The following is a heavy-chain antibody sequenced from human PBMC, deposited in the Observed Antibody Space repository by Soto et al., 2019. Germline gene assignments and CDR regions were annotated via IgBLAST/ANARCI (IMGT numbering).Heavy chain of an antibody. CDR1: DGSFSGYY. J-gene: IGHJ5*02. D-gene: IGHD2-2*01. CDR2: INYSGST. Sequence: QVQLQQWGAGLLKPSETLSLTCGVYDGSFSGYYWSWIRQSPGKGLEWIGEINYSGSTNYNPSLKSRVTISVDTSKNEFSLKLSSVTAADTAVYYCARGGVVLPAATPSQPPNSVGSFDPWGQGTLVTVSS. V-gene: IGHV4-34*01. CDR3: ARGGVVLPAATPSQPPNSVGSFDP.